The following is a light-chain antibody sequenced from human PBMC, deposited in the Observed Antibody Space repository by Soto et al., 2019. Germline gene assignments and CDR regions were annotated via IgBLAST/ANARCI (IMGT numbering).Light chain of an antibody. CDR2: ASS. V-gene: IGKV3-20*01. CDR1: QSRGSNF. J-gene: IGKJ5*01. CDR3: QLYSIPPH. Sequence: ELVLTQSPGTLSLSPGARATLSCKTSQSRGSNFLAWYQHKPGQAPRLLIYASSNRATGIPDRFSASASGTVFTPSINILEPEYVAVYDCQLYSIPPHFGQGTRLEI.